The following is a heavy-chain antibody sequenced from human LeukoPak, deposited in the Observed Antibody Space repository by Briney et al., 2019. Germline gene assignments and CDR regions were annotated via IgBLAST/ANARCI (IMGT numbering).Heavy chain of an antibody. CDR1: VGSFSVYY. V-gene: IGHV4-34*01. J-gene: IGHJ6*03. D-gene: IGHD3-3*01. CDR3: ARVTIFGVVNYYYMDV. Sequence: TSSETLSLTCAVNVGSFSVYYWSWIRQPPGKGLEWIGEINHSGSTNYNPSLKSRVTISVDTSKNQFSLKLSSVTAADTAVYYCARVTIFGVVNYYYMDVWGKGTTVTVSS. CDR2: INHSGST.